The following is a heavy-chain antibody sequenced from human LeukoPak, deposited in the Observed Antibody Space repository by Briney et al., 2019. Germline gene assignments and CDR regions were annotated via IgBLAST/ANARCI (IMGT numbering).Heavy chain of an antibody. CDR3: VKRLNNYFDY. CDR2: ISSNGGST. CDR1: GFIFSSYA. V-gene: IGHV3-64D*06. Sequence: GESLRLSCSDSGFIFSSYAMHWVRQAPGKGLEFVSGISSNGGSTYYADSVKARFTMSRDNSKNALYLQMSSLRAEDTAVYYCVKRLNNYFDYWGQGTLVTVSS. J-gene: IGHJ4*02. D-gene: IGHD4/OR15-4a*01.